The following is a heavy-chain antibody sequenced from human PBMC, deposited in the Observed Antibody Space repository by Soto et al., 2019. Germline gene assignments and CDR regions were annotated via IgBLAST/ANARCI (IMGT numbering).Heavy chain of an antibody. J-gene: IGHJ4*02. CDR3: ARGLTGWFGYDY. D-gene: IGHD3-10*01. CDR2: INSGASTT. V-gene: IGHV3-74*01. CDR1: GFTFSSSW. Sequence: DVQLVESGGGLVQPGGSLRLSCAASGFTFSSSWMHWVRQAPGKGLVWVSRINSGASTTNYADSVKGRFTISRDNAKNTLYLHMDSLTADDTAVYYCARGLTGWFGYDYWGQGTLVTVSS.